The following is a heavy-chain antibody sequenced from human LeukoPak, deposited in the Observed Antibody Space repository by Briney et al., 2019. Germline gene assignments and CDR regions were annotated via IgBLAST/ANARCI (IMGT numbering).Heavy chain of an antibody. D-gene: IGHD4-17*01. J-gene: IGHJ4*02. CDR1: GYTFSSFG. V-gene: IGHV1-18*01. Sequence: ASVKVSCRASGYTFSSFGFSRVRQARGQGLEWIGWASADNGYSNSAPKFQGRITMTRDKATNTAYMELRSLTSDDTAIYYCARVMYGDRTGVDYWGQGTLVTVS. CDR3: ARVMYGDRTGVDY. CDR2: ASADNGYS.